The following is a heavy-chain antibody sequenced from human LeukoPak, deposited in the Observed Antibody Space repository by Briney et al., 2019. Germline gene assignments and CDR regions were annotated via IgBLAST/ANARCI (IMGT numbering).Heavy chain of an antibody. CDR3: AKAMAERADSYADPLAY. V-gene: IGHV3-23*01. J-gene: IGHJ4*02. Sequence: GGSLRLSCGASGFTFSSYAMSWVHKAPGKGLEWVSGMSGSGGSTYYADSVKGRFTISRDNSRNTLYLQMNSLRAEDTAVYYCAKAMAERADSYADPLAYWGQGTLVTVSS. CDR2: MSGSGGST. D-gene: IGHD5-18*01. CDR1: GFTFSSYA.